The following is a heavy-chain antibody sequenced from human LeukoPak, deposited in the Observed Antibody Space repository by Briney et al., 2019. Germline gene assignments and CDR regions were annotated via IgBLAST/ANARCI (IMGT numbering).Heavy chain of an antibody. CDR3: ARDMSSTSFGYYYYYMDV. CDR1: GFTFSSYW. Sequence: PGGSLRLSCAASGFTFSSYWMGWVRQAPGKGLEWVANIKQDGSEKYYVDSVKGRFTISRDNAKNSLYLQMNSLRAEDTAVYYCARDMSSTSFGYYYYYMDVWGKGTTVTVSS. J-gene: IGHJ6*03. D-gene: IGHD2-2*01. CDR2: IKQDGSEK. V-gene: IGHV3-7*01.